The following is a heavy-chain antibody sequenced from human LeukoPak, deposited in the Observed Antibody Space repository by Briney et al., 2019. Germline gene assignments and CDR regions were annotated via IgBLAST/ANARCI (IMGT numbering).Heavy chain of an antibody. J-gene: IGHJ6*03. V-gene: IGHV3-7*01. CDR2: IKQDGSEK. Sequence: GGSLRLSCAASGFTFSSYWMSWVRQAPGKGLEWVANIKQDGSEKYYVDSVKGRFTISRDNAKNSLYLQMNSLRAEDTAVYYCARRYSGYDWAGYYYYMDVWGKGTTVTVSS. D-gene: IGHD5-12*01. CDR3: ARRYSGYDWAGYYYYMDV. CDR1: GFTFSSYW.